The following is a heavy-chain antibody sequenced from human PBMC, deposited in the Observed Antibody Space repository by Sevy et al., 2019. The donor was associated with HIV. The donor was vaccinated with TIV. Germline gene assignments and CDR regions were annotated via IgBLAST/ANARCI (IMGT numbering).Heavy chain of an antibody. CDR2: ISTRSSAI. CDR1: GFTFSSFS. J-gene: IGHJ6*02. Sequence: GGSLRLSCAASGFTFSSFSMNWVRQAPGKGPEWISYISTRSSAIYYADSMKGRFTISRDNSKNSLYLQMNSLRAEDTAVYYCARESASGTPGGVYYYYYNMDVWVQGTTVTVSS. D-gene: IGHD6-13*01. V-gene: IGHV3-48*01. CDR3: ARESASGTPGGVYYYYYNMDV.